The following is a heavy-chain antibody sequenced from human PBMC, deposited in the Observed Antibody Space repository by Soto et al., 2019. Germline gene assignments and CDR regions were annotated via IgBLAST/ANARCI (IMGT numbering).Heavy chain of an antibody. CDR1: GGSFSGYF. CDR3: ARGWGTIFDY. J-gene: IGHJ4*02. V-gene: IGHV4-34*01. D-gene: IGHD7-27*01. CDR2: INHSGST. Sequence: QVQLQQWGAGLLKPSETLSLTCAVYGGSFSGYFWNWIRQPPGKGLEWIGEINHSGSTNYNPSLKSRVTISVDTSKNQFSLKLSSVTAADTAVYYRARGWGTIFDYWGQGTLVTVSS.